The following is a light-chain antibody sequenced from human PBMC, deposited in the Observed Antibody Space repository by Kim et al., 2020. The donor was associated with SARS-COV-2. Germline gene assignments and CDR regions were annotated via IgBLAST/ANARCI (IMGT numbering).Light chain of an antibody. J-gene: IGLJ2*01. CDR3: NSRDSSGNVV. CDR2: GKN. CDR1: SRRSYY. Sequence: VALGQKVRITCQGDSRRSYYASWYQQKPGQAPVLVIYGKNNRPSGIPDRFSGSSSGNTASLTITGAQAEDEADYYCNSRDSSGNVVFGGGTQLTVL. V-gene: IGLV3-19*01.